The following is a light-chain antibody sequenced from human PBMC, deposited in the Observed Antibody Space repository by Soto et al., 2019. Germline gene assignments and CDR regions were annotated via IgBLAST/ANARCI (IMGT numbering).Light chain of an antibody. J-gene: IGLJ2*01. CDR3: AVWDDNLNGVV. V-gene: IGLV1-36*01. CDR1: WSNIGNNA. Sequence: QYVLTQPPSVSEAPRQRVTISCSGSWSNIGNNAVNWYQQLPGKAPKLLIYYDDLLSSGVSDRFSGSKSGTSASLAISGLQSEDEADYYCAVWDDNLNGVVFGGGTKLTVL. CDR2: YDD.